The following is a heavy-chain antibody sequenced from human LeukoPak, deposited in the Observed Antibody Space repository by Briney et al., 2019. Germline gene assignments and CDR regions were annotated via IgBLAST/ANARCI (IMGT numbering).Heavy chain of an antibody. J-gene: IGHJ5*02. Sequence: PGGSLRLSCAASGXIYSDYWMSLVRQAPGKGLEWVANIKTDGSEKYYVDSVKGRFTISRDNAKNSLYLQMSSLRAEDTAVYYCARGGWRPDPWGQGTLVTVSS. V-gene: IGHV3-7*01. CDR3: ARGGWRPDP. CDR2: IKTDGSEK. D-gene: IGHD6-19*01. CDR1: GXIYSDYW.